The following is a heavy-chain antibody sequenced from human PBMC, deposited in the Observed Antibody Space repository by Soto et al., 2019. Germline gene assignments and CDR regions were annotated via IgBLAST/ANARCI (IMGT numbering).Heavy chain of an antibody. D-gene: IGHD2-8*01. CDR2: INSDGTST. J-gene: IGHJ4*02. Sequence: EVQLVESGGGLVQPGESLRLSCAASGFTFSNYWMHWVRQAPGKGLEWVSHINSDGTSTSFADSVKGRFTISRDNAKNTLYLQVDSLRAEDTAVYYCAPRHCTNGVCYNLYWGQGTLVIVSS. CDR3: APRHCTNGVCYNLY. V-gene: IGHV3-74*01. CDR1: GFTFSNYW.